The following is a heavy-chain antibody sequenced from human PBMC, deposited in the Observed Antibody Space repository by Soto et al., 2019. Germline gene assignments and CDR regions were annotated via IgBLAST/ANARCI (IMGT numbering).Heavy chain of an antibody. CDR1: GYTFTGYY. V-gene: IGHV1-2*04. Sequence: ASVKVSCKASGYTFTGYYMHWVRPAPGQGLEWMGWINPNSGGTNYAQKFQGWVTMTRDTSISTAYMELSRLRSDDTAVYYCARAAYYGSGSYYNVDYYYYMDVWGKGTTVTVSS. CDR3: ARAAYYGSGSYYNVDYYYYMDV. D-gene: IGHD3-10*01. CDR2: INPNSGGT. J-gene: IGHJ6*03.